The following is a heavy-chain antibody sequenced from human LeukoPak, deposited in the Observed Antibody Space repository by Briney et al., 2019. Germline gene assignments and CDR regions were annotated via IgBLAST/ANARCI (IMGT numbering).Heavy chain of an antibody. J-gene: IGHJ6*02. CDR3: ARVILGVAQYSGLDV. D-gene: IGHD2/OR15-2a*01. V-gene: IGHV3-7*01. Sequence: PGGSLRLSCAASGFTFSRYWLTWVRQAPGKGLEWVANMNEVGSAKFYVDSVKGRFTISRDNAQNSVSLQMNSLRAEDTAVYYCARVILGVAQYSGLDVWGQGTTVTVSS. CDR1: GFTFSRYW. CDR2: MNEVGSAK.